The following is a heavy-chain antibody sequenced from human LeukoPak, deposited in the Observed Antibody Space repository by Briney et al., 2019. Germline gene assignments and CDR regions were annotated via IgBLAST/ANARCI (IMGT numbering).Heavy chain of an antibody. CDR2: INHSGST. J-gene: IGHJ6*02. CDR1: GGSFSGYY. V-gene: IGHV4-34*01. D-gene: IGHD3-10*01. CDR3: ARGQFYGSGSYPTYYYYYYGMDV. Sequence: SETLSLTCAVYGGSFSGYYWSWIRQPPGKGLEWIGEINHSGSTNYNPSLKSRVTISVDTSKNQISLKLSSVTAADTAVYYCARGQFYGSGSYPTYYYYYYGMDVWGQGTTVTVSS.